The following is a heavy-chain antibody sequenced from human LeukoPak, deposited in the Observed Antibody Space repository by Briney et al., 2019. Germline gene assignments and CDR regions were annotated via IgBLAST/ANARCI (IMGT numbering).Heavy chain of an antibody. D-gene: IGHD6-19*01. CDR2: ISPSGSTK. CDR1: GFSFSSYE. V-gene: IGHV3-48*03. CDR3: TKLAVASADY. Sequence: GGSLRLSCAASGFSFSSYEMNWVRQAPGKGLEWVSNISPSGSTKYYADSVKGRFTVSRDNAKNSLYLQMNSLRAGDTGVYYCTKLAVASADYWGQGTLVTVSS. J-gene: IGHJ4*02.